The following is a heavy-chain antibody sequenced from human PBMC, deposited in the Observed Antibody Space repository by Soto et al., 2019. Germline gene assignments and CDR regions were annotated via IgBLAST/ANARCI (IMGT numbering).Heavy chain of an antibody. D-gene: IGHD6-6*01. CDR2: ISSNGVGT. V-gene: IGHV3-64*01. Sequence: EVQLAESGGGLAQPGGSLRLSCAASGFTLSGYAMDWVRQAPGKELDYVSGISSNGVGTYYANSVQGRFTISRDNSKNTVYLQMGSLRPEDMAVYYCARRARPDFYYMDVWGKGTTVTVSS. J-gene: IGHJ6*03. CDR1: GFTLSGYA. CDR3: ARRARPDFYYMDV.